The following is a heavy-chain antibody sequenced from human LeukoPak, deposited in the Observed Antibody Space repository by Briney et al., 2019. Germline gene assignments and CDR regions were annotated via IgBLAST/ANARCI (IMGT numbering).Heavy chain of an antibody. J-gene: IGHJ4*02. Sequence: GESLKISCYGSGYSFSSFWIAWVRQLPGKGLEWRGGIYPGDSATRYGPSFQGQVTISADKSINTAYLQWSSLKASDTAIYYCARLYYYDSRAYYYFYWGQGTLVTVSS. D-gene: IGHD3-22*01. CDR1: GYSFSSFW. CDR2: IYPGDSAT. V-gene: IGHV5-51*01. CDR3: ARLYYYDSRAYYYFY.